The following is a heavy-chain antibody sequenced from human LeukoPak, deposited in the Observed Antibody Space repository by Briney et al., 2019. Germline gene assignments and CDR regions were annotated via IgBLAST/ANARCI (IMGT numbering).Heavy chain of an antibody. CDR2: ISSSSSYI. D-gene: IGHD5-24*01. CDR1: GFTFSSYS. V-gene: IGHV3-21*01. J-gene: IGHJ6*02. Sequence: KPGGSLRLSCAASGFTFSSYSMNWVRQAPGKGLEWVSSISSSSSYIYYADSVKGRFTISRDNAKNSLYLQMNSLRAEDTAVYYCARDGYNSPYYYGMDVWGQGTTVTVSS. CDR3: ARDGYNSPYYYGMDV.